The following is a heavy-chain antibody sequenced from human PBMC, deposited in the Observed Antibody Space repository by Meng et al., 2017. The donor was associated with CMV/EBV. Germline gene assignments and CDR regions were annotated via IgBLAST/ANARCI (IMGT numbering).Heavy chain of an antibody. D-gene: IGHD6-6*01. V-gene: IGHV4-61*01. CDR1: GGSVSSGSYY. CDR3: ARSYSSSSANEREFDY. Sequence: SETLSLTCTVSGGSVSSGSYYWSWIRQPPGKGLEWIGYIYYSGSTNYNPSLKSRVTISVDTSKNQFSLKLSSVTAADTAVYYCARSYSSSSANEREFDYWGQGTLVTVSS. J-gene: IGHJ4*02. CDR2: IYYSGST.